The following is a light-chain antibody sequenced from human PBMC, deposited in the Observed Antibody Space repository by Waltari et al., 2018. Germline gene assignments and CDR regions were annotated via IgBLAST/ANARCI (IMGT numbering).Light chain of an antibody. CDR2: AAS. V-gene: IGKV3-11*01. CDR3: QQRNNWPPGFT. J-gene: IGKJ3*01. Sequence: VLTQSPATLSLSPGEKATLSCRASQSVGSNVAWYQQKAGQAPRLLIYAASNRATGIPARFSGSGSGTDFTLTISSLEPEDFAVYYCQQRNNWPPGFTFGPGTKVDIK. CDR1: QSVGSN.